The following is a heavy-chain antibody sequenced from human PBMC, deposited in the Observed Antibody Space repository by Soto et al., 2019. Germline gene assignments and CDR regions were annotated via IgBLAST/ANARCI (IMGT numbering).Heavy chain of an antibody. Sequence: GGSLRLSCAASGITFSRSTMHWVRQAPGKGLEWVALIPFDGNNQYYGDSVKGRFTISRDNSKNTLYLQMSSLRIEDTAVYYCARETTSDAFDIWGQGTAVTVSS. V-gene: IGHV3-30-3*01. CDR1: GITFSRST. D-gene: IGHD1-1*01. CDR3: ARETTSDAFDI. J-gene: IGHJ3*02. CDR2: IPFDGNNQ.